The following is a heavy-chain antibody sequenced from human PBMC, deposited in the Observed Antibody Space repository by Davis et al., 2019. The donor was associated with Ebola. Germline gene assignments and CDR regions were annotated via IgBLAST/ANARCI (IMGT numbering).Heavy chain of an antibody. J-gene: IGHJ4*02. Sequence: SVKVSCKASGGTFSSYAISWVRQAPGQGLEWMGGIIPIFGTANYAQKFQGRVTITADKSTSTAYMELSSLRSEDTAVYYCARDYGDYERYFDYWGQGTLVTVSS. V-gene: IGHV1-69*06. CDR3: ARDYGDYERYFDY. CDR1: GGTFSSYA. CDR2: IIPIFGTA. D-gene: IGHD4-17*01.